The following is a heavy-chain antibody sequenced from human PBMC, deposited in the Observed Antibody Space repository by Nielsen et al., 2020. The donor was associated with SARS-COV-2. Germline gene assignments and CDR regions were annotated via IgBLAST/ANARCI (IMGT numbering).Heavy chain of an antibody. V-gene: IGHV1-2*06. Sequence: ASVQVSCKASGDTLTDYYIHWVRQAPGQGLEWMGRINPYSGGTNYAQKFQGTVTMTRDASISTVYMELTSDDTAVYYCARARATIFGLVMSYGMDVWGQGTTVAVSS. CDR3: ARARATIFGLVMSYGMDV. D-gene: IGHD3/OR15-3a*01. J-gene: IGHJ6*02. CDR2: INPYSGGT. CDR1: GDTLTDYY.